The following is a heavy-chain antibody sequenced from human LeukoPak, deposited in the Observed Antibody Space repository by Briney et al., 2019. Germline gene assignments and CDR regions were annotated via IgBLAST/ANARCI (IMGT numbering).Heavy chain of an antibody. CDR2: TGLNSVNT. CDR3: AKGDDIGTQPRAYYFDN. Sequence: PGGSLRLSCAASGFTFSRHAMSWVRQAPGKGLEWVSTTGLNSVNTLCVDSVKGRCTVSRDNSRNTLDLQIDNLRVDDTAVYYCAKGDDIGTQPRAYYFDNWGQGTLVTVSS. D-gene: IGHD5-18*01. J-gene: IGHJ4*02. V-gene: IGHV3-23*01. CDR1: GFTFSRHA.